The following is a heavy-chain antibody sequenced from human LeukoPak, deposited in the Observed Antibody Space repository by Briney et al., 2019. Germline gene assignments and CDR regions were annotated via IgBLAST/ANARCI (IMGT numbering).Heavy chain of an antibody. D-gene: IGHD3-10*01. CDR2: IRSKAYGGTT. V-gene: IGHV3-49*04. CDR3: TRDDETMVRGVYDY. CDR1: GFTFGDYA. J-gene: IGHJ4*02. Sequence: GGSLRLSCTASGFTFGDYAMSWVRQAPGKGLEWVGLIRSKAYGGTTEYAASVKGRFTISRDGSKSIAYLQMNSLKTEDTAVYYCTRDDETMVRGVYDYWGQGTLVTVSS.